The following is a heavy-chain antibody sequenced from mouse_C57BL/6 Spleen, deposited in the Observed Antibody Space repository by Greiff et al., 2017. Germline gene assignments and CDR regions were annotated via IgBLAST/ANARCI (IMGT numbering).Heavy chain of an antibody. CDR2: INPNYGTT. CDR1: GYSFTDYN. D-gene: IGHD2-4*01. Sequence: VQLQQSGPELVKPGASVKISCKASGYSFTDYNMNWVKQSNGKSLEWIGVINPNYGTTSYNQKFKGKATLTVDQSSSTAYMQLNSLTSEASAVYYCAWALYYDYDCWYFDVWGTGTTVTVSS. V-gene: IGHV1-39*01. CDR3: AWALYYDYDCWYFDV. J-gene: IGHJ1*03.